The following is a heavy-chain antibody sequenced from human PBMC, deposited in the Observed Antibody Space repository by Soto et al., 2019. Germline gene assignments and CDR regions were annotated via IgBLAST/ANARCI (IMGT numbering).Heavy chain of an antibody. CDR3: ARLGGSYAVPHFDY. CDR2: IYYSGTT. Sequence: SETLCLTCTVAGGTINHYCWTWIRQTPGKGLEWMGYIYYSGTTTNYNPSLKSRVTLSVDTSKNQFSLKLSSVTAADTAVYYCARLGGSYAVPHFDYWGQGTLVTVS. CDR1: GGTINHYC. V-gene: IGHV4-59*08. J-gene: IGHJ4*02. D-gene: IGHD1-26*01.